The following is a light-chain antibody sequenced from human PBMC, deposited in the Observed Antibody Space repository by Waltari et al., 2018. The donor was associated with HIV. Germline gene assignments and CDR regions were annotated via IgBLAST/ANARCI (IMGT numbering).Light chain of an antibody. Sequence: EIVLTQSPGTLSLSPGERATLSCRASQTVSSNYLAWYQQKPGQAPTLLIYGASSRATGIPDRFSGSGSGTDFTLTINRLEPEDFAVYYCQQYGSSPTFGPG. V-gene: IGKV3-20*01. CDR3: QQYGSSPT. CDR1: QTVSSNY. CDR2: GAS. J-gene: IGKJ3*01.